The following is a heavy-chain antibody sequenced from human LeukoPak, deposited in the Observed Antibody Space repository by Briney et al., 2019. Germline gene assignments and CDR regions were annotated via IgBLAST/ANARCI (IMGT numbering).Heavy chain of an antibody. V-gene: IGHV4-61*02. D-gene: IGHD3-22*01. CDR2: IYPSGDS. CDR1: GGSISSGSFY. J-gene: IGHJ4*02. Sequence: MPSQTLSLTCTVSGGSISSGSFYWSWIRQTAGKGLEWIGRIYPSGDSQYSPSFRSRATISLDTRNQFSLKLSSVTAADTAVYLCARGYDRNGYQSRGFDYWGQGALVNVSS. CDR3: ARGYDRNGYQSRGFDY.